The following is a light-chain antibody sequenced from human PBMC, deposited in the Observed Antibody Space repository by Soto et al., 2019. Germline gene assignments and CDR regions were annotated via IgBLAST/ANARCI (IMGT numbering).Light chain of an antibody. CDR2: EGT. J-gene: IGLJ1*01. Sequence: QSALTQPASVSGSPGQSITISCTGTRSDVGSGSHNLVSWYQQRPGKAPKLMIYEGTKRPSGVSHRFSGSKSGNTASLTISGLRAEDEADYYCCSYAGSFTYVFGTGTKLTVL. V-gene: IGLV2-23*01. CDR1: RSDVGSGSHNL. CDR3: CSYAGSFTYV.